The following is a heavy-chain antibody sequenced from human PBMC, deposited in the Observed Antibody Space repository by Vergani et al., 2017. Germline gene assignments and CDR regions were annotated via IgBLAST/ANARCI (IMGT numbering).Heavy chain of an antibody. CDR1: GGSISSGDYY. CDR2: IYYSGST. D-gene: IGHD2-21*01. CDR3: ARVGVVXGVSYYYYYYGMDV. Sequence: QVQLQESGPGLVKPSQTLSLTCTVSGGSISSGDYYWSWIRQPPGKGLEWIGYIYYSGSTYYNPSLTSRVTISVDTSKNQFSLKLSSVTAADTAVYYCARVGVVXGVSYYYYYYGMDVWGQGTTVTVSS. V-gene: IGHV4-30-4*08. J-gene: IGHJ6*02.